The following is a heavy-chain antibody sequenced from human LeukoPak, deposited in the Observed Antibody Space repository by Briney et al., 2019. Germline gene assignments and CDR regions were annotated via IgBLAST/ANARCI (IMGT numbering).Heavy chain of an antibody. V-gene: IGHV4-38-2*02. CDR1: GYSISSGYY. CDR3: ARDDFWSGYPSYYFDY. Sequence: SETLSLTCTVSGYSISSGYYWGWIRQPPGKGLEWIGSIYHSGSTYYNPSLKSRVTISVDTSKNQFSLKLSSVTAADTAVYYCARDDFWSGYPSYYFDYWGQGTLVTVSS. J-gene: IGHJ4*02. CDR2: IYHSGST. D-gene: IGHD3-3*01.